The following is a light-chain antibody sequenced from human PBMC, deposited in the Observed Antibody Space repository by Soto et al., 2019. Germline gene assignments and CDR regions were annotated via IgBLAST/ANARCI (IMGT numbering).Light chain of an antibody. CDR1: QSISNW. V-gene: IGKV1-5*01. J-gene: IGKJ1*01. CDR2: DAS. Sequence: DIQMTQSPSTLSASVGDRVTITCRASQSISNWLAWYQQKPGMAPKLLIYDASNLETGVPSRFSGSGSGTEFTLTISCLQPVDFATYYCQQYSSYSPWTFGQGTKVEIK. CDR3: QQYSSYSPWT.